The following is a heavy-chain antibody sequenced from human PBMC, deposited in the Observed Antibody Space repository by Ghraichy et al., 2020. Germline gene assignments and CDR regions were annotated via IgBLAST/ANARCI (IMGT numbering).Heavy chain of an antibody. CDR1: RGSFSGYY. CDR2: INHSGST. Sequence: SQTLSLTCAVYRGSFSGYYWSWIRQPPGKGLEWIGEINHSGSTNYNPSLKSRVTISVDTSKNQFSLKLSSVTAADTAVYYCAIRRRGYSYGYFDYWGQGTLVTVSS. J-gene: IGHJ4*02. CDR3: AIRRRGYSYGYFDY. V-gene: IGHV4-34*01. D-gene: IGHD5-18*01.